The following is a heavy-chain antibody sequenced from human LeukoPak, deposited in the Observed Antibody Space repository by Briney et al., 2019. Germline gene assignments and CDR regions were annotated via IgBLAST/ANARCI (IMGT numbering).Heavy chain of an antibody. CDR2: INPDSGVT. CDR1: GYTFTTYY. CDR3: ARAHHYFGSGQDY. V-gene: IGHV1-2*02. J-gene: IGHJ4*02. D-gene: IGHD3-10*01. Sequence: GASVKVSCKSSGYTFTTYYLHWVRQAPGQGLEWMGRINPDSGVTNFAQNFQGRVTMTRDSSINTAYMELGGLRSGDTAVYFCARAHHYFGSGQDYWGQGTLVTVSS.